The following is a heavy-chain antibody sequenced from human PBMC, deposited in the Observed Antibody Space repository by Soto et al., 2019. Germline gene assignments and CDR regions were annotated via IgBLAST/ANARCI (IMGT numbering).Heavy chain of an antibody. D-gene: IGHD4-4*01. Sequence: GGSLRLSCAASGFTVSSNYMSWVRQAPGKGLEWVSVIYSGGSTYYADSVKGRFTISRDNSKNTLYLQMNSLRAEDTAVYYCAGSYSNSLGYYYYMDVWGKGITVTVSS. CDR3: AGSYSNSLGYYYYMDV. J-gene: IGHJ6*03. CDR1: GFTVSSNY. V-gene: IGHV3-66*01. CDR2: IYSGGST.